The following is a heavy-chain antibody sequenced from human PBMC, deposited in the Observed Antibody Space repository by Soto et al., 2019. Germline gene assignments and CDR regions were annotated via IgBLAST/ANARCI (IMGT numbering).Heavy chain of an antibody. Sequence: LSETLSLTCTVSGGSISSSSYYWGWIRQPPGKGLEWIGSIYYSGSTYYNPSLKSRVTISVDTSKNQFSLKLSSVTAADTAVYYCARHYDGNWFYPWGQGTLVTVSS. V-gene: IGHV4-39*01. CDR1: GGSISSSSYY. CDR3: ARHYDGNWFYP. J-gene: IGHJ5*02. D-gene: IGHD5-12*01. CDR2: IYYSGST.